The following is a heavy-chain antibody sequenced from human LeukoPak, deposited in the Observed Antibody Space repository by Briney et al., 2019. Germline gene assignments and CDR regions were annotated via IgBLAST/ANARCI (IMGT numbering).Heavy chain of an antibody. CDR3: AKESRYCSGGSCAPFDY. V-gene: IGHV3-23*01. D-gene: IGHD2-15*01. CDR1: GFTFSSYA. J-gene: IGHJ4*02. CDR2: ISGSGGTT. Sequence: PGGSLRLSCAASGFTFSSYAMNWVRQAPGKGLEWVSAISGSGGTTYYADSVKGRFTISRDNSKNTLYPQMNSLRAEDTAIYYCAKESRYCSGGSCAPFDYWGQGTLVTVSS.